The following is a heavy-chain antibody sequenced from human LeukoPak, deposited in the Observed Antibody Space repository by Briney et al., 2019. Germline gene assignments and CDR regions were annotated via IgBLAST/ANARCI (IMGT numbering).Heavy chain of an antibody. Sequence: AVKVSCKASGGTFSSYAISWVRQAPGQGLEWMGGIIPIFCTANYAQKFQGRVTITTDKSTSTAYMELSSLRSEDTAVYYCARQQLVNYFDYWGQGTLVTVSS. CDR2: IIPIFCTA. J-gene: IGHJ4*02. V-gene: IGHV1-69*05. D-gene: IGHD6-13*01. CDR1: GGTFSSYA. CDR3: ARQQLVNYFDY.